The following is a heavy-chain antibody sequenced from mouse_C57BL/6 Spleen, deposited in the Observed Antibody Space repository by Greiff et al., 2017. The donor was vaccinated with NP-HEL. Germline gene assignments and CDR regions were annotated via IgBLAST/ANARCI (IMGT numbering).Heavy chain of an antibody. Sequence: QVQLQQPGAELVKPGASVKLSCKASGYTFTSYWMPWVKQRPGHGLEWIGEIDPSDSYTNYNQKFKGKATLTVDNSSSTAYMQLSSLTSEDSAVYYCASLDSSGYCAYWGQGTLVTVSA. CDR1: GYTFTSYW. J-gene: IGHJ3*01. D-gene: IGHD3-2*02. CDR3: ASLDSSGYCAY. CDR2: IDPSDSYT. V-gene: IGHV1-50*01.